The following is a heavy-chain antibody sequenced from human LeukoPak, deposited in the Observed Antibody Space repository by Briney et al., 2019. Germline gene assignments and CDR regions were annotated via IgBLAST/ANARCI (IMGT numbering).Heavy chain of an antibody. J-gene: IGHJ4*02. CDR1: GSTFSRYA. CDR2: ISTNGGST. CDR3: ARGNDSSGYYYFFDY. D-gene: IGHD3-22*01. V-gene: IGHV3-64*01. Sequence: PGGSLRLSCAASGSTFSRYAMHWVRQAPGKGLEYVSAISTNGGSTYYASSVKGRFTISRDNSKNTLYLQMVNLRPEDMAVYYCARGNDSSGYYYFFDYWGQGTLVTVSS.